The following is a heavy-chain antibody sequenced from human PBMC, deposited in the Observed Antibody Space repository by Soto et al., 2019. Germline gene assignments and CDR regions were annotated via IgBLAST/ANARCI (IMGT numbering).Heavy chain of an antibody. J-gene: IGHJ4*02. CDR3: AKDARGGQVWSD. D-gene: IGHD2-21*01. Sequence: QVQLVESGGGVVQPGRSLRLSCAGSGFTFSSSDMHWVRQAPGKGLEWVAFISYDGSTKYFADSLKGRFTISRDNSENTLYLQMNSLRTEDTAVYYCAKDARGGQVWSDWGQGTLVTVSS. CDR1: GFTFSSSD. V-gene: IGHV3-30*18. CDR2: ISYDGSTK.